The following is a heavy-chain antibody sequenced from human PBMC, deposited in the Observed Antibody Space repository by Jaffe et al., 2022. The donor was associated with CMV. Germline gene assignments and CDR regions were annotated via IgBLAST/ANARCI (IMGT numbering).Heavy chain of an antibody. D-gene: IGHD4-17*01. Sequence: QVQLQESGPGLVKPSETLSLTCTVSGGSISSYYWSWIRQPPGKGLEWIGYIYYSGSTNYNPSLKSRVTISVDTSKNQFSLKLSSVTAADTAVYYCARDHGADYGGSERYFDLWGRGTLVTVSS. V-gene: IGHV4-59*01. CDR1: GGSISSYY. CDR2: IYYSGST. J-gene: IGHJ2*01. CDR3: ARDHGADYGGSERYFDL.